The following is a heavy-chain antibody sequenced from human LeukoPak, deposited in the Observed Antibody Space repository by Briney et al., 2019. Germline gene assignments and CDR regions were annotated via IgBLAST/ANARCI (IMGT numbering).Heavy chain of an antibody. CDR2: ICSSSSYI. CDR3: ARAISSSWSGRDYGMDV. J-gene: IGHJ6*02. D-gene: IGHD6-13*01. CDR1: GFTFSSYS. Sequence: PGGSLRLSCAASGFTFSSYSMNWVRPAPGKGLVWVSSICSSSSYIYYVDSVKGRFTISRDNAKNSLYLQMNSLRAEDTAVYYCARAISSSWSGRDYGMDVWGQGTTVTVSS. V-gene: IGHV3-21*01.